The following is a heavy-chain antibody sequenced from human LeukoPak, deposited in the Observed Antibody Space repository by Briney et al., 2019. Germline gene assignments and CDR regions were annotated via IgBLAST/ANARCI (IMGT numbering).Heavy chain of an antibody. V-gene: IGHV4-59*08. Sequence: SETLSLTCTVSGDSISSYYWSWTRQPPGKGLEWIGYIYYSGSTNYNPSLKSRVTISVDTSKNQFSLKLSSVTAADTGVYYCARHYPYGSGSYSPFYFDYWGQGTLVTVSS. CDR3: ARHYPYGSGSYSPFYFDY. J-gene: IGHJ4*02. D-gene: IGHD3-10*01. CDR1: GDSISSYY. CDR2: IYYSGST.